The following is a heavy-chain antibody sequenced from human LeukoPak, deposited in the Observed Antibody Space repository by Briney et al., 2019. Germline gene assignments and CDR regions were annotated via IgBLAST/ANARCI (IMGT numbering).Heavy chain of an antibody. CDR3: ARDRVVVVAANQLFAFDI. D-gene: IGHD2-15*01. V-gene: IGHV1-18*01. CDR2: ISAYNGNT. J-gene: IGHJ3*02. CDR1: GYTFTSYG. Sequence: GTSVKVSCKSSGYTFTSYGISWVRQAPGQGLEWMGGISAYNGNTNYAQKLHVRVTMTTDTSKSTTYMELKSQRSDDTAVYYCARDRVVVVAANQLFAFDIWGQGTMVTVSS.